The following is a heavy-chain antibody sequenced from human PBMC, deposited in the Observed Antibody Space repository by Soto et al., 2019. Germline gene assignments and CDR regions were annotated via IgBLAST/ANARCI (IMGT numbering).Heavy chain of an antibody. CDR2: VYHSGTT. J-gene: IGHJ4*02. CDR3: AVPGDGDIDN. Sequence: QVQLQESGPGLVEPSGTLSLTCAVSGASIGTNNWWSWVRQPPGKGLEWIGEVYHSGTTNCYPSLKDRVTISIDNSKDQFSLRLTSMSAADTAVYYCAVPGDGDIDNWSQGTLVTVSS. CDR1: GASIGTNNW. V-gene: IGHV4-4*02.